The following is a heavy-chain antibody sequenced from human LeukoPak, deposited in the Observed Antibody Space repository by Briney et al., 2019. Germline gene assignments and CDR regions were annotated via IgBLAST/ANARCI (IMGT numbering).Heavy chain of an antibody. D-gene: IGHD1-26*01. CDR2: INPNSGGT. V-gene: IGHV1-2*02. CDR1: GYTFTGYY. CDR3: ARSGGPIVGATTRL. J-gene: IGHJ4*02. Sequence: GASVKVSCKASGYTFTGYYMHWVRQAPGHGLEWMGWINPNSGGTNYAQKFQGRVTMTRDTSISTAYMELSRLRSDDTAVYYCARSGGPIVGATTRLWGQGTLVTVSS.